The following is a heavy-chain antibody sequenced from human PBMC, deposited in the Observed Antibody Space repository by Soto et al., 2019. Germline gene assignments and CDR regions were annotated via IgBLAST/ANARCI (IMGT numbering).Heavy chain of an antibody. CDR1: GYSISSGYY. V-gene: IGHV4-38-2*01. D-gene: IGHD3-22*01. CDR3: ARGDDYYDSSGYYDY. J-gene: IGHJ4*02. Sequence: QVQLQESGPGLVKPSETLSLTCAVSGYSISSGYYWGWIRQPPGKGLEWIGSIYHSGSTYYNPSLKSRVTISVDTSKNQFSLKLSSVTAADTAVYYCARGDDYYDSSGYYDYWGQGTLVTVSS. CDR2: IYHSGST.